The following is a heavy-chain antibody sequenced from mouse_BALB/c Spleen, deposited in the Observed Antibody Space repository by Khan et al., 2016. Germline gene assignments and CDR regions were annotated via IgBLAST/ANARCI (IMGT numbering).Heavy chain of an antibody. CDR3: ARGAFYYCRGKNAWFAY. Sequence: QIQLVQSGPELKKPGETVKISCKASGYIFTNYGMNWVKQAPGQGLKWMGWINTYTGEPTYADDFRGRFAFSLETSASTAYLQINNLKHEDTATYYCARGAFYYCRGKNAWFAYWGQGTLVTVSA. CDR2: INTYTGEP. V-gene: IGHV9-3-1*01. CDR1: GYIFTNYG. J-gene: IGHJ3*01. D-gene: IGHD1-1*01.